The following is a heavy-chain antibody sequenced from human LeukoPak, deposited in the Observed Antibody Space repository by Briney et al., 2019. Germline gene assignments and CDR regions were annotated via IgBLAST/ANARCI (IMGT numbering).Heavy chain of an antibody. CDR2: ISWNSGSI. J-gene: IGHJ3*02. V-gene: IGHV3-9*01. CDR3: AKDSAFDI. CDR1: GFTFDDYA. Sequence: PGGSLRLSCAASGFTFDDYAMHWVRQAPGKGLEWVSGISWNSGSIGYADSVKGRFTISRDNAKNSLYLQMNSLRAEDTALYYCAKDSAFDIWGQGTMVTVSS.